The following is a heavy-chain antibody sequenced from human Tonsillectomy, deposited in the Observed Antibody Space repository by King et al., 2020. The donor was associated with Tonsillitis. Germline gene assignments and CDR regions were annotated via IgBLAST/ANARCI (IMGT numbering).Heavy chain of an antibody. Sequence: QLVQSGGGLVQPGGSLRLSCAASGFTVSTNYMSWVRQAPGKGLEWVSITQTGGNTYYADSVKGRFAISRDNYKNTVYLQMNSLRAEDTAVYYCARGGALYCWGQGTLVTVSS. CDR1: GFTVSTNY. V-gene: IGHV3-53*01. CDR3: ARGGALYC. J-gene: IGHJ4*02. CDR2: TQTGGNT. D-gene: IGHD3-16*01.